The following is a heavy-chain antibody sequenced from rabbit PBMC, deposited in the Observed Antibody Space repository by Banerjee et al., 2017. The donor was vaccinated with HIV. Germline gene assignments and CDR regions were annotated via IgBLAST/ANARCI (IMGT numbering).Heavy chain of an antibody. D-gene: IGHD3-1*01. Sequence: QLKETGGGLVQPGGSLTLSCKASGFDLTNDYMTWVRQAPGKGLEWIGYIDPVFGSTNYASWVNGRFTISSDNAQNTVDLQMNSLTAADTATYFCARAIISNTYYGDLWGPGTLVTVS. CDR1: GFDLTNDY. J-gene: IGHJ4*01. CDR3: ARAIISNTYYGDL. CDR2: IDPVFGST. V-gene: IGHV1S7*01.